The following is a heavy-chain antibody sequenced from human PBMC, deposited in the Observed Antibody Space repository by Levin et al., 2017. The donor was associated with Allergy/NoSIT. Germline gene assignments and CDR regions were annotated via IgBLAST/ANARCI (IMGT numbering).Heavy chain of an antibody. J-gene: IGHJ3*02. D-gene: IGHD3-22*01. V-gene: IGHV1-2*02. CDR3: ARDDSNADDNAFDI. Sequence: ASVKVSCKASGYTFTGYHMHWVRQAPGQGLEWMGWIDLNSGGTMFAREFQGRVTMTRDTSSSTAYMELSSLISDDTALYYCARDDSNADDNAFDIWGQGTMVTVSS. CDR1: GYTFTGYH. CDR2: IDLNSGGT.